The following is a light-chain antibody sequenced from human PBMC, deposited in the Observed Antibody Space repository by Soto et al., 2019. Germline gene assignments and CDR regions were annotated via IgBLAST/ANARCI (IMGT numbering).Light chain of an antibody. CDR3: NSYAGGDWV. J-gene: IGLJ3*02. Sequence: QSALTQPPSASGSLGQSVTIPCTGTSSDVGRYNYVSWYQQHPGKVPKLLIYEVSNRPSGVPDRFSGSKSGNTASLTVSGLQAEDEADYYCNSYAGGDWVFGVWTLLTV. V-gene: IGLV2-8*01. CDR2: EVS. CDR1: SSDVGRYNY.